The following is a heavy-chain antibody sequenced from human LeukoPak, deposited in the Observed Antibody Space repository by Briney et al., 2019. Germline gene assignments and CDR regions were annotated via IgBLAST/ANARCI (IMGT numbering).Heavy chain of an antibody. J-gene: IGHJ6*03. D-gene: IGHD6-13*01. V-gene: IGHV3-30-3*01. Sequence: GGSLRLSCAASGFTFSSYAMHWVRQAPGKGLEWVAVISYDGSDKYYADSVKGRFSISRDNSKNTLYLQMNSLRAEDTAVYYCARSGSSWYGYYYYYYMDVWGKGTTVTVSS. CDR3: ARSGSSWYGYYYYYYMDV. CDR2: ISYDGSDK. CDR1: GFTFSSYA.